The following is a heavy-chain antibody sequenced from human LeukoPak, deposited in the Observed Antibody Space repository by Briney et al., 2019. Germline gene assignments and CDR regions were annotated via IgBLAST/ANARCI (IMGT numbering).Heavy chain of an antibody. D-gene: IGHD4-23*01. CDR1: GFTFSSHA. J-gene: IGHJ4*02. CDR3: ARDEVYGGNSSPVSLDY. Sequence: GGSLRLSCAASGFTFSSHAMHWVRQAPGKGLEWVAVISYDGSNKYYADSVKGRFTISRDNSKNTLYLQMNSLRAEDTAVYYCARDEVYGGNSSPVSLDYWGQGTLVTVSS. V-gene: IGHV3-30*04. CDR2: ISYDGSNK.